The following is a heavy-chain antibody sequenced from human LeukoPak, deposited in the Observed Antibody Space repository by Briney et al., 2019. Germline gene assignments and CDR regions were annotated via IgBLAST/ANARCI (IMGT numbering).Heavy chain of an antibody. CDR2: ITSSSSYI. CDR3: ARFRRVNYYDSSGYYSKGNWFDP. Sequence: GGSLRLSCAASGFTFSSYSMNWVRQAPGKGLEWVSSITSSSSYIYYADSVKGRFTFSRDNAKNSLYLQMNSLRAEDTAVYYCARFRRVNYYDSSGYYSKGNWFDPWGQGTLVTVSS. J-gene: IGHJ5*02. D-gene: IGHD3-22*01. CDR1: GFTFSSYS. V-gene: IGHV3-21*01.